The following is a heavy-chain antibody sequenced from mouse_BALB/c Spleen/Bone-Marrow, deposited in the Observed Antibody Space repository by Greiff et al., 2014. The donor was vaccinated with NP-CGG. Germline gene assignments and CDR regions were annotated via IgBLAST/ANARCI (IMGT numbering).Heavy chain of an antibody. CDR3: ARWGDDGTFDY. CDR1: GYTFTSYW. V-gene: IGHV1-7*01. J-gene: IGHJ2*01. Sequence: VQLVESGAELAKPGASVKMSCEASGYTFTSYWMHWVKQRPGQGLEWIGYINPSTGYTEYNQKFKDKATLTADKSSSTAYMQLSSLTSEDSAVYYCARWGDDGTFDYWGQGTTLTVSS. D-gene: IGHD2-12*01. CDR2: INPSTGYT.